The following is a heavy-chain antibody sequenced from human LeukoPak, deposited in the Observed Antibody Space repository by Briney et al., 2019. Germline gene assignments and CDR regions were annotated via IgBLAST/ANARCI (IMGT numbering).Heavy chain of an antibody. CDR1: GFTFSSYT. CDR3: TKGLGHSTSVDY. J-gene: IGHJ4*02. Sequence: GGSLRLSCAASGFTFSSYTMHWVRQAPGKGLEGVAAILYDGSNRYYADSVKGRFTISRDSSKNRLYLQMNSLRAEDTAVYYCTKGLGHSTSVDYWGQGTLVTV. V-gene: IGHV3-30*04. D-gene: IGHD6-6*01. CDR2: ILYDGSNR.